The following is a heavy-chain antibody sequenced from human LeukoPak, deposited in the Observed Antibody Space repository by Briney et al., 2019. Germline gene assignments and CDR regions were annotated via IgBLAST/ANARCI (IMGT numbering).Heavy chain of an antibody. V-gene: IGHV1-24*01. CDR3: ATLTAAGTIY. J-gene: IGHJ4*02. Sequence: ASVEVSCKVSGYTLTELSMHWVRQAPGKGLEGMGGFDPEDGETIYAQKFQGRVTMTEDTSTDTAYMELSSLRSEDTAVYYCATLTAAGTIYWGQGTLVTVSS. CDR1: GYTLTELS. D-gene: IGHD6-13*01. CDR2: FDPEDGET.